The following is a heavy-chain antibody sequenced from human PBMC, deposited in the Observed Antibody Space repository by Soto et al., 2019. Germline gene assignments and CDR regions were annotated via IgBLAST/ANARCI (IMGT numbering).Heavy chain of an antibody. CDR1: GFTFSSYG. V-gene: IGHV3-33*01. J-gene: IGHJ4*02. CDR2: IWYDGSNK. Sequence: GGSLRLSCAASGFTFSSYGMHWVRQAPGKGLEWVAVIWYDGSNKYYADSVKGRFTISRDNSKNTLYLQMNSLRAEDTAVYYCARGYSSGWQPFGYFDYWGQGTLVTVSS. D-gene: IGHD6-19*01. CDR3: ARGYSSGWQPFGYFDY.